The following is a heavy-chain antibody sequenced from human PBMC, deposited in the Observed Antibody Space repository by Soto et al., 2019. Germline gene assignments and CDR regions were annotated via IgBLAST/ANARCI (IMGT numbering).Heavy chain of an antibody. CDR1: GYSFTGHY. CDR3: ARDLCPLGSGSPCPTYGMDL. CDR2: LKPDNGGT. J-gene: IGHJ6*02. D-gene: IGHD3-10*01. V-gene: IGHV1-2*02. Sequence: ASVKVSCKASGYSFTGHYMHWVRQVSGKRLEFLGWLKPDNGGTYYAPKFQGRVTFTRDTSTTTAYMELSGLHSDDTAVYYCARDLCPLGSGSPCPTYGMDLWGQGTAVTVSS.